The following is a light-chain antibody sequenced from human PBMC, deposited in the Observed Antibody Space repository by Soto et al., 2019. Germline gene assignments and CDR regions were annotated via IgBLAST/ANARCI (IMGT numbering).Light chain of an antibody. CDR3: SSYTSGAPFYV. CDR1: STDVDGYDY. J-gene: IGLJ1*01. Sequence: QSVLTQPASVSGSPGQSITISCTGASTDVDGYDYVSWYQQHPGQAPKLMIYDVNNRPSGVSYRFSGSKSGDTASLTISGLQAEDDADYYCSSYTSGAPFYVFGTGTKVTVL. CDR2: DVN. V-gene: IGLV2-14*03.